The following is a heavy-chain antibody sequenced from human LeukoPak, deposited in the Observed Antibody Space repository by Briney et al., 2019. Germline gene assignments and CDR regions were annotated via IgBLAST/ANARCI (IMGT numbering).Heavy chain of an antibody. V-gene: IGHV4-4*07. D-gene: IGHD5-12*01. CDR2: IYTSGST. CDR3: ARDGREKRYSGYDNNYYYYMDV. J-gene: IGHJ6*03. CDR1: GGSISSYY. Sequence: SETLSLTCTVSGGSISSYYWSWIRQPAGKGLEWIGRIYTSGSTNYNPSLKSRVTMSVDTSKNQFSLKLSSVTAADTAVFYCARDGREKRYSGYDNNYYYYMDVWGKGTTVTVSS.